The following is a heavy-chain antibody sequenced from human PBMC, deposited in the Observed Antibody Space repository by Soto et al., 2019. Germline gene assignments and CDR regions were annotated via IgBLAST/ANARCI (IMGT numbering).Heavy chain of an antibody. J-gene: IGHJ5*02. D-gene: IGHD6-19*01. CDR2: IYYSGST. CDR3: ARQAMSSGWYWQIDP. CDR1: GGSISSSSYY. Sequence: SETLSLTCTVSGGSISSSSYYWCWIRQPPGKGLEWIGSIYYSGSTYYNPSLKSRVTISVDTSKNQFSLKLSSVTAADTAVYYCARQAMSSGWYWQIDPWGQGTLVTVSS. V-gene: IGHV4-39*01.